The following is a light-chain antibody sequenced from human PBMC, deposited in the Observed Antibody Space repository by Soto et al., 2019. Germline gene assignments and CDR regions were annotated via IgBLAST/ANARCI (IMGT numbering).Light chain of an antibody. V-gene: IGLV1-51*01. CDR2: DNY. CDR1: SSNIGNNF. Sequence: QSVLTQPPSVYAAPGQSVTISCSGSSSNIGNNFVSWYQQLPGTAPKLLIYDNYKRPLGIPDRFSGSKSGTSGTLDITDLQTGDEADYYCGAWDSSLSAGVFGTGTKVTVL. CDR3: GAWDSSLSAGV. J-gene: IGLJ1*01.